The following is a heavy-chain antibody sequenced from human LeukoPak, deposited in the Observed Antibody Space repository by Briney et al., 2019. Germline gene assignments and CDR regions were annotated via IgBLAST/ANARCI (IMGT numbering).Heavy chain of an antibody. CDR2: IYTSGST. CDR3: ATTRVVPAAIVN. Sequence: PSETLSLTCTVSGGSISSYYWSWIRQPPGKGLEWIGRIYTSGSTNYNPSLKSRVTISVDTSKNQFSLKLSSVTAADTAVYYCATTRVVPAAIVNWGQGTLVTVSS. J-gene: IGHJ4*02. D-gene: IGHD2-2*01. CDR1: GGSISSYY. V-gene: IGHV4-4*08.